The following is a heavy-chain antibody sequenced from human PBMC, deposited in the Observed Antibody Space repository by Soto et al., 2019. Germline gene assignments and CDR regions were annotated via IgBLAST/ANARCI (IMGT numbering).Heavy chain of an antibody. CDR2: IYPGDSDT. D-gene: IGHD6-6*01. J-gene: IGHJ6*03. CDR3: ARLGGDGGSSSIQYYYYMDV. V-gene: IGHV5-51*01. Sequence: GESLKISCKGSGYSFTSYWIGWVRQMPGKGLEWMGIIYPGDSDTRYSPSFQGQVTISADKSISTAYLQWSSLKASDTAMYYCARLGGDGGSSSIQYYYYMDVWGKGTTVTVSS. CDR1: GYSFTSYW.